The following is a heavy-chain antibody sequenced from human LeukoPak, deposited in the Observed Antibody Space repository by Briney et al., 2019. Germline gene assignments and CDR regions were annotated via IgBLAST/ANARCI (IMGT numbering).Heavy chain of an antibody. CDR3: ARYSRQKVERRGEDYSYYMDV. V-gene: IGHV1-69*13. CDR2: IIPIFGTA. Sequence: SVKVSCKASGGTFSSYAISWVRQAPGQGREWMGGIIPIFGTANYAQKFQGRVTITADESTSTAYMELSSLRSEDTAVYYCARYSRQKVERRGEDYSYYMDVWGKGTTVTVSS. CDR1: GGTFSSYA. D-gene: IGHD1-1*01. J-gene: IGHJ6*03.